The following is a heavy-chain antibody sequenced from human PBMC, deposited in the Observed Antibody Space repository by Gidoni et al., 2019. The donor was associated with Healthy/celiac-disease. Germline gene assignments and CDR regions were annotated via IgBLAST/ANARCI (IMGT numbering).Heavy chain of an antibody. CDR1: GFTFSSYA. D-gene: IGHD3-16*01. Sequence: QVQLVESGGGVVQPGRSLRLSCAASGFTFSSYAMHWVRQAPGKGLEWVAVISYDGSNKYYADSVKGRFTISRDNSKNTLYLQMNSLRAEDTAVYYCARVVGSYETYFDYWGQGTLVTVSS. J-gene: IGHJ4*02. CDR3: ARVVGSYETYFDY. CDR2: ISYDGSNK. V-gene: IGHV3-30-3*01.